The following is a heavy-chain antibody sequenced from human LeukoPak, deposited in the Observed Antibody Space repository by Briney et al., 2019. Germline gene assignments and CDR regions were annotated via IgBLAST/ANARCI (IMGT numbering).Heavy chain of an antibody. Sequence: PSETLSLTCTVSGGSISSSSYYWGWIRQPPGKGLEWIGSIYYSGSTYYNPSLKSRVTISVDTSKNQSSLKLSSVTAADTAVYYCARLGSDYYGSGSYYKGGYFDYWGQGTLVTVSS. V-gene: IGHV4-39*01. CDR1: GGSISSSSYY. CDR2: IYYSGST. D-gene: IGHD3-10*01. CDR3: ARLGSDYYGSGSYYKGGYFDY. J-gene: IGHJ4*02.